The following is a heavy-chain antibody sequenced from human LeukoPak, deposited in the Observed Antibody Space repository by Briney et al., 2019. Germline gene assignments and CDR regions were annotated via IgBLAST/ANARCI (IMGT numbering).Heavy chain of an antibody. CDR2: ISSSSNII. CDR1: GFTFSNYN. D-gene: IGHD3-10*01. Sequence: LAGGSLGLSCAASGFTFSNYNMNGVRQPPGKGLQWVSYISSSSNIIYYADSVKGRFTISRDNAKNSLFLQMNSLRAEDTAVYYCARDFAREFTIDYWGQGTLVTVSS. CDR3: ARDFAREFTIDY. V-gene: IGHV3-48*01. J-gene: IGHJ4*02.